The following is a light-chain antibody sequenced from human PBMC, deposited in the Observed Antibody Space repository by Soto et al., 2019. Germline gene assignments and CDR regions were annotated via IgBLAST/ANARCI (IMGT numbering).Light chain of an antibody. V-gene: IGLV7-43*01. CDR2: STN. CDR3: LLYFGATADDV. J-gene: IGLJ1*01. CDR1: AGPFTSAYY. Sequence: PSWTMSPVSIVRLFKAPLAGPFTSAYYPNWFQQKPEQAPRALIDSTNYKHSWTPARFSGALLGDKAALTLSGVQPEDEAEYSCLLYFGATADDVFVTGTKALVL.